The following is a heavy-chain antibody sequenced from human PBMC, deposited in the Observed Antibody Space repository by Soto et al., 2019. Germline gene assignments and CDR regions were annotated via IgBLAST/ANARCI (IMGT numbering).Heavy chain of an antibody. CDR1: GYIFVNYG. V-gene: IGHV1-18*01. CDR2: ISPYTGNT. Sequence: QVQLVQSGDEVKKPGASVKVSCKASGYIFVNYGIAWVRQAPRQGLGWMGWISPYTGNTHSASKVQGRLTMTTDTXPSTAYMDLGSLTSDDTAVYYCVMVDNYVTPTPQDVWGQGTTVTVSS. CDR3: VMVDNYVTPTPQDV. D-gene: IGHD3-16*01. J-gene: IGHJ6*02.